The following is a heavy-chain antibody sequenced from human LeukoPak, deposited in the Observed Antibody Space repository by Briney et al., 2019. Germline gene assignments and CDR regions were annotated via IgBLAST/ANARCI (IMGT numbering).Heavy chain of an antibody. J-gene: IGHJ4*02. CDR2: MNNDGRVI. Sequence: GGSLRLSCRVSGFTFNTYWMHWVRQAPGKGLEWVSRMNNDGRVISYADSVKGRFTISRDNAKNTLYLQMNSLRAEDTAVYYCAREFEATGFWALDYWGQGTLVTASS. CDR3: AREFEATGFWALDY. CDR1: GFTFNTYW. V-gene: IGHV3-74*01. D-gene: IGHD3-16*01.